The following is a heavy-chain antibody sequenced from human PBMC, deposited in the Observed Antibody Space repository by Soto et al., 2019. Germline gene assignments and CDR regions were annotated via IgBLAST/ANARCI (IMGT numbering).Heavy chain of an antibody. Sequence: GGSLRLSCVGSGFTFNSYAMSWVRQAPGKGLEWVSAISRGGDVTYYADSVKGRFTISRDNSKNTLLLQMNSLRAEDTAVYYCTKHMIALATASIYWGQGALVTVSS. CDR1: GFTFNSYA. CDR2: ISRGGDVT. J-gene: IGHJ4*02. V-gene: IGHV3-23*01. D-gene: IGHD3-16*01. CDR3: TKHMIALATASIY.